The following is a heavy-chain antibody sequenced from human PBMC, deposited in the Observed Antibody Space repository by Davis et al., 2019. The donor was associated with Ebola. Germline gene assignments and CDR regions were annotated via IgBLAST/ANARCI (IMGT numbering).Heavy chain of an antibody. CDR2: ISAYNGNT. Sequence: ASVKVSCKASGYTFTGYYMHWVRQAPGQGLEWMGWISAYNGNTNYAQKLQGRVTMTTDTSTSTAYMELRSLRSDDTAVYYCARDLIAARPDEDYWGQGTLVTVSS. D-gene: IGHD6-6*01. V-gene: IGHV1-18*04. J-gene: IGHJ4*02. CDR3: ARDLIAARPDEDY. CDR1: GYTFTGYY.